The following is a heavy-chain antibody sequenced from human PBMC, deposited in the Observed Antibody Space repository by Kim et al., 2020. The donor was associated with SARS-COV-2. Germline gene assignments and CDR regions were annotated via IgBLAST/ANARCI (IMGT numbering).Heavy chain of an antibody. D-gene: IGHD1-20*01. V-gene: IGHV3-30*18. CDR2: ISYDGSNK. Sequence: GGSLRLSCAASGFTFSSYGMHWVRQAPGKGLEWVAVISYDGSNKYYADSVKGRFTISRDNSKNTLYLQMNSLRAEDTAVYYCANHNPGGDGMDVWGQGTTVTVSS. CDR3: ANHNPGGDGMDV. CDR1: GFTFSSYG. J-gene: IGHJ6*02.